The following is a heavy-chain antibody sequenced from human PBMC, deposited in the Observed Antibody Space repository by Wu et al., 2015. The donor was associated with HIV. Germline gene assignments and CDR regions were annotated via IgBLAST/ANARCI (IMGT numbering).Heavy chain of an antibody. J-gene: IGHJ1*01. CDR2: MDPKSGSA. V-gene: IGHV1-8*02. Sequence: QVQLVQSGTVVQKPGASVRVSCKISGYRFTSFSINWIRQVHGRGLEWIGWMDPKSGSAAFGRHFQGRISMTRNNSISTAYMELSRVTSDDTAIYYCARVGVLLTSAQLLEYFQHWGQGTRVVVSS. CDR1: GYRFTSFS. CDR3: ARVGVLLTSAQLLEYFQH. D-gene: IGHD5-24*01.